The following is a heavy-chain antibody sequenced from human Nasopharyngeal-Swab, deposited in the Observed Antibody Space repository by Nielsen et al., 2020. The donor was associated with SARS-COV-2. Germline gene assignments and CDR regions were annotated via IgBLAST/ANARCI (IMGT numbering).Heavy chain of an antibody. CDR1: GYTFTSYY. CDR2: INPSGGST. J-gene: IGHJ4*02. D-gene: IGHD3-16*01. Sequence: ASVKVSCKASGYTFTSYYMHWVRQAPGQGLEWMGIINPSGGSTSYEQKFQGRVTMTRDTSTSTVYMELSSLRSEDTAVYYCARPAGGDFAPLGFDYWGQGTLVTVSS. CDR3: ARPAGGDFAPLGFDY. V-gene: IGHV1-46*01.